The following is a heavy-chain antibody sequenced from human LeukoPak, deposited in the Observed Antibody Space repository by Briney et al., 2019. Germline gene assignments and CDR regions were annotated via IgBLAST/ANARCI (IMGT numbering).Heavy chain of an antibody. CDR2: INHSGST. J-gene: IGHJ4*02. D-gene: IGHD2-2*01. CDR3: ARAGTGDCSSTSCTVDY. Sequence: SETLSLTCAVYGGSFSGYYWSWIRQPPGKGLEWIGEINHSGSTNYNPPLKSRVTISVDTSKNQFSLKLSSVTAADTAVYYCARAGTGDCSSTSCTVDYWGQGTLVTVSS. V-gene: IGHV4-34*01. CDR1: GGSFSGYY.